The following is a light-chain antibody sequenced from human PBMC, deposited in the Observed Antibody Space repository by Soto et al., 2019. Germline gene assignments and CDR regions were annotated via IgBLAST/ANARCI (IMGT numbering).Light chain of an antibody. J-gene: IGKJ2*01. CDR3: QQSDSTPYT. CDR2: DAS. Sequence: DIQMTQSPSSLSASVGDRVTITCRASQTISTYLNWYQQKPGKAPRLLIYDASSLLSGVPSKVSGSGSGTDFTLTIASLQPEDFSTYYCQQSDSTPYTFGQETNVEI. V-gene: IGKV1-39*01. CDR1: QTISTY.